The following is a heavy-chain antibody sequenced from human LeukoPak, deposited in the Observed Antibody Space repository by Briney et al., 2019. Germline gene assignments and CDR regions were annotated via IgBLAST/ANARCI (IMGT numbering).Heavy chain of an antibody. D-gene: IGHD5-24*01. CDR1: GYTLTGLS. Sequence: ASVKVSCKVSGYTLTGLSMHWVRQAPGKGLEWMGGFDPEDGETIYAQKFQGRVTMTEDTSTDTAYMELSSLRSEDTAVYYCATLRSLEAYFDYWGQGTLVTVSS. CDR3: ATLRSLEAYFDY. V-gene: IGHV1-24*01. J-gene: IGHJ4*02. CDR2: FDPEDGET.